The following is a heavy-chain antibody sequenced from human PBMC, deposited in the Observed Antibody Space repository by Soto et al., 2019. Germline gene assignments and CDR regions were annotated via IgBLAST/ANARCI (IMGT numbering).Heavy chain of an antibody. CDR1: GGSITSSGSA. J-gene: IGHJ4*02. V-gene: IGHV4-39*01. D-gene: IGHD1-1*01. CDR3: ARHIHNQGFEYYFDS. Sequence: SDTLSLTCNASGGSITSSGSAWGWIRQSPGKGLEWIGTIDYSGNIYYIPSLKSRITISVDTSKNQISLKLSSVTAADTAVYYCARHIHNQGFEYYFDSWGQGTLVTVS. CDR2: IDYSGNI.